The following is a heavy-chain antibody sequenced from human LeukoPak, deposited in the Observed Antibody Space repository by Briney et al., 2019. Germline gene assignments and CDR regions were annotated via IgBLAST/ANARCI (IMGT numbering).Heavy chain of an antibody. J-gene: IGHJ3*02. V-gene: IGHV4-59*01. CDR1: AGSISSYY. CDR3: GRYYSYDSSGYYGGAFDI. D-gene: IGHD3-22*01. CDR2: IHYMVTT. Sequence: PSETLSLTCTVSAGSISSYYGSWIRQPAGKVLEWVGYIHYMVTTNYNPSLKSRVTISVDTSKNQFSRKRSALTSAHTAVYYFGRYYSYDSSGYYGGAFDIWGPGTMVTVPS.